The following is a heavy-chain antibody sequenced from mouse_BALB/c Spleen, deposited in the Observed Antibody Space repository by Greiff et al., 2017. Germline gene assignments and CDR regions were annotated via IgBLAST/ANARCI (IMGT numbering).Heavy chain of an antibody. V-gene: IGHV5-17*02. J-gene: IGHJ2*01. Sequence: EVKLVESGGGLVQPGGSRKLSCAASGFTFSSFGMHWVRQAPEKGLEWVAYISSGSSTIYYADTVKGRFTISRDNPKNTLFLQMTSLRSEDTAMYYCARNYYGSSYDFDYWGQGTTLTVSS. CDR2: ISSGSSTI. CDR1: GFTFSSFG. CDR3: ARNYYGSSYDFDY. D-gene: IGHD1-1*01.